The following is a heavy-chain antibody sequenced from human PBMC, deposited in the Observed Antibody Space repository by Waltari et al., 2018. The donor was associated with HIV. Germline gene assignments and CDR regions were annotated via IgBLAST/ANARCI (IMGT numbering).Heavy chain of an antibody. CDR1: GFTFGSYW. CDR2: INGDGSRT. J-gene: IGHJ4*02. Sequence: EVQLVESGGGSVQPGGSLRLSCAASGFTFGSYWIHWVRQAPGKGLVGVSRINGDGSRTNYADSGEGRFTISRDNAKNTLYLQMNSLRAEDTAVYYCAREGASSGSYYFDYWGQGTLVTVSS. CDR3: AREGASSGSYYFDY. D-gene: IGHD6-19*01. V-gene: IGHV3-74*01.